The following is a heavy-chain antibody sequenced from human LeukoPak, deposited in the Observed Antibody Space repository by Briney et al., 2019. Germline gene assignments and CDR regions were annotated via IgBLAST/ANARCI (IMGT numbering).Heavy chain of an antibody. Sequence: GGSLRLSCAASEFTFTSYELNWVRQAPGKGLEWVSYISSSGNTISYADSVKGRFTISRDNAKNSLYLQVISLRAEDTAVYYCARGPSIAARYDAFDIWGQRTMVTVSS. CDR2: ISSSGNTI. V-gene: IGHV3-48*03. J-gene: IGHJ3*02. CDR1: EFTFTSYE. D-gene: IGHD6-6*01. CDR3: ARGPSIAARYDAFDI.